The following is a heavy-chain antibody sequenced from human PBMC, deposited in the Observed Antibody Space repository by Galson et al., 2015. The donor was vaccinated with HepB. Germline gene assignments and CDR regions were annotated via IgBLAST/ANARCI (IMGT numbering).Heavy chain of an antibody. CDR2: TIPMLQKT. J-gene: IGHJ4*02. CDR1: GGTLSNQV. V-gene: IGHV1-69*04. D-gene: IGHD6-13*01. Sequence: SVKVSCKASGGTLSNQVISWVRQAPGQGPEWMGRTIPMLQKTDYAQNFQGRLTITADRSTNTAYMELTGLTSGDTAVYYCTTELIAAAGVGGLPTYWGPGTLVIVSS. CDR3: TTELIAAAGVGGLPTY.